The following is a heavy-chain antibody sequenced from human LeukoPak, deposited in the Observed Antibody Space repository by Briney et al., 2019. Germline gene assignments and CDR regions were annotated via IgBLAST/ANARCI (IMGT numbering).Heavy chain of an antibody. Sequence: GGSLRLSCAASGFTFSSYAMSWVRQAPGKGLEWVSAISGSGGSTYYADSVKGRFTISRDNSKNTLYLPMNSLRAEDTAVYYCANLDTAMVYYYGMDVWGQGTTVTVSS. J-gene: IGHJ6*01. CDR2: ISGSGGST. D-gene: IGHD5-18*01. CDR1: GFTFSSYA. V-gene: IGHV3-23*01. CDR3: ANLDTAMVYYYGMDV.